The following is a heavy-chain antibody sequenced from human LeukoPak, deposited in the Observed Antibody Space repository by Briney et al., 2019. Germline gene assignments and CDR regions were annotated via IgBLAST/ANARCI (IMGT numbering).Heavy chain of an antibody. D-gene: IGHD4-17*01. CDR2: IDTTSSTI. J-gene: IGHJ6*03. CDR1: EFTFRTYS. Sequence: GGSLRLSCAASEFTFRTYSMNWVRQAPGKGLEWVSYIDTTSSTIYYADSVKGRFTISRDNSKNTLYLQMNSLRAEDTAVYYCAKDPGDPGDDYYYYYYMDVWGKGTTVTVSS. CDR3: AKDPGDPGDDYYYYYYMDV. V-gene: IGHV3-48*01.